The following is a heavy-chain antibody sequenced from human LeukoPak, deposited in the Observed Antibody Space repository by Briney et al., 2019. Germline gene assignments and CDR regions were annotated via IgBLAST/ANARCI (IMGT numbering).Heavy chain of an antibody. V-gene: IGHV1-46*03. J-gene: IGHJ4*02. CDR1: GYTFTSYY. Sequence: ASVKVSCKTSGYTFTSYYMHWMRQAPGQGFEWVGMINPDGGGTSSAQKFQGRVTLTRDTSTSTVYMDLSSLRSEDTAIYYCARRGGCISTSCNLDYWGQGTLVTVSS. CDR3: ARRGGCISTSCNLDY. CDR2: INPDGGGT. D-gene: IGHD2-2*01.